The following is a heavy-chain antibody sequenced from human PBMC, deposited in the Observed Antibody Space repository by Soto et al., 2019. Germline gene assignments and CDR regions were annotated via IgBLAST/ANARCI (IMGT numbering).Heavy chain of an antibody. CDR2: FDPEDGET. V-gene: IGHV1-24*01. CDR1: GYTLTELS. J-gene: IGHJ4*02. Sequence: ASVQVSCKVSGYTLTELSMHWVRQAPGKGLEWMGGFDPEDGETIYAQKFQGRVTMTEDTSTDTAYMELSSLRSEDTAVYYCATDPYYYGSGSQTNWGQGTLVTVSS. CDR3: ATDPYYYGSGSQTN. D-gene: IGHD3-10*01.